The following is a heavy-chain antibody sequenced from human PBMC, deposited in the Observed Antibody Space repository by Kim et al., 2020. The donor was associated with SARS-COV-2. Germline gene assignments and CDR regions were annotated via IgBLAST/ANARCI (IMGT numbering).Heavy chain of an antibody. D-gene: IGHD1-1*01. CDR2: IDPSDSYT. CDR3: AKHVSIFRWNDEGFDP. J-gene: IGHJ5*02. V-gene: IGHV5-10-1*01. Sequence: GESLKISCKGSGYSFTTYWISWVRQMPGKGLEWMGKIDPSDSYTNYSPSFQGHVTISADKSISTAYLQWSSLKASDTAIYYCAKHVSIFRWNDEGFDPWGQGTLVTVSS. CDR1: GYSFTTYW.